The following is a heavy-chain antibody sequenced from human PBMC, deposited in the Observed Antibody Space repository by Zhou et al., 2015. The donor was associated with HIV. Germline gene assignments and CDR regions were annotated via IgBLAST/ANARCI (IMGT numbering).Heavy chain of an antibody. Sequence: QVQLAESGGGVVLPGKSLRLSCAGFGFRFSDYGIHWVRQAPGKGLEWVAVISHDESSRYYADPVKGRFTISRDDSKSTAYLQMDSLKPEDSGIYYCAREYPGEWEPWLYWGQGTLVTVSS. J-gene: IGHJ4*02. CDR3: AREYPGEWEPWLY. CDR2: ISHDESSR. V-gene: IGHV3-30*03. D-gene: IGHD1-26*01. CDR1: GFRFSDYG.